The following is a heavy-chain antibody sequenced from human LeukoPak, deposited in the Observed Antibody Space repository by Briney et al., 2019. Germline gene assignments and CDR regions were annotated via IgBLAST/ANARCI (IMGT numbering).Heavy chain of an antibody. CDR2: IYSGGST. J-gene: IGHJ3*02. CDR1: GFTVSNNY. V-gene: IGHV3-66*01. D-gene: IGHD3-22*01. Sequence: GGSLRLSCAASGFTVSNNYMSWVRQAPGKGLEWVSVIYSGGSTYYADSVKGRFTISRDNSKNTLYLQMNSLRAEDTAVYYCAKDSSGYYTFDAFDIWGQGTMVTVSS. CDR3: AKDSSGYYTFDAFDI.